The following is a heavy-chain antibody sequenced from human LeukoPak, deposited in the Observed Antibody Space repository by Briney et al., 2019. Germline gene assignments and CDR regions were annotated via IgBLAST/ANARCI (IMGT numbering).Heavy chain of an antibody. Sequence: SETLSLTCTVSGGSISSYYWSWIRQPPGKGLEWIGYIYYSGSTNYNPSLKSRVTISVDTSKNQFSLKLSSVTSADTAVYYCARVAITMVRGVIISYFDYWGQGTLVTVSP. CDR2: IYYSGST. CDR1: GGSISSYY. J-gene: IGHJ4*02. D-gene: IGHD3-10*01. CDR3: ARVAITMVRGVIISYFDY. V-gene: IGHV4-59*01.